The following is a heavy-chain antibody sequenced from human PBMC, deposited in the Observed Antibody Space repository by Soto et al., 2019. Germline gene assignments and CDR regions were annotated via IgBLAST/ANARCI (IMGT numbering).Heavy chain of an antibody. J-gene: IGHJ1*01. V-gene: IGHV3-23*01. D-gene: IGHD6-19*01. CDR3: AKPPPDANNHSKYSSGCTDVCH. CDR1: GFTFSSYA. CDR2: ISGSGGST. Sequence: GGSLRLSCAASGFTFSSYAMSWVRQAPGKGLEWVSAISGSGGSTYYADSVKGRFTISRDNSKNTLYLQMNSLRAEDTAVYYCAKPPPDANNHSKYSSGCTDVCHWGQGTLVTVSS.